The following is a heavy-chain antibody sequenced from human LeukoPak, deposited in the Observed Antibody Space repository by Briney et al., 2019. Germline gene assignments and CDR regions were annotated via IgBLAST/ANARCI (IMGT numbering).Heavy chain of an antibody. CDR2: IYYNGST. CDR1: GGSISSSSYY. J-gene: IGHJ6*02. D-gene: IGHD6-19*01. V-gene: IGHV4-39*01. Sequence: PSETLSLTCTVSGGSISSSSYYWGWIRQPPGKGLEWIGSIYYNGSTYYNPSLKSRVTISVDTSKNQFSLKLSSVTAADTAVYYCASPFPGIAVAGTKRNYYYYGMDVWGQGTTVTVSS. CDR3: ASPFPGIAVAGTKRNYYYYGMDV.